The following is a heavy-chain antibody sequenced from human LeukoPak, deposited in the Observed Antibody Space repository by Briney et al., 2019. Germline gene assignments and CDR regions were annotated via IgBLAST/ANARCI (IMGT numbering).Heavy chain of an antibody. Sequence: GGSLRLSCAASGFTFSSYGMHWVRQAPGKGLEWVAFIRYDGSNKYYADSVKGRFTISRDNSKNTLYLQMNSLRAEDTAVYYCARDTDSSGYYYVGYWGQGTLVTVSS. CDR2: IRYDGSNK. CDR3: ARDTDSSGYYYVGY. CDR1: GFTFSSYG. V-gene: IGHV3-30*02. J-gene: IGHJ4*02. D-gene: IGHD3-22*01.